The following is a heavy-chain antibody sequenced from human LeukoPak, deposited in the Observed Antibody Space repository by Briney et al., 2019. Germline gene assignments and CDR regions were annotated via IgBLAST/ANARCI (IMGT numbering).Heavy chain of an antibody. CDR2: ISSSGSTI. V-gene: IGHV3-48*03. CDR1: GFTFSSYE. J-gene: IGHJ4*02. CDR3: ARELPYYYDSSGHGDY. D-gene: IGHD3-22*01. Sequence: GGSLRLSCAASGFTFSSYEMNWVRQAPGKGLEWVSYISSSGSTIYYADSVKGRFTISRDNAKNSLYLQMNSLRAEDTAVYYCARELPYYYDSSGHGDYWGQGTLVTVSS.